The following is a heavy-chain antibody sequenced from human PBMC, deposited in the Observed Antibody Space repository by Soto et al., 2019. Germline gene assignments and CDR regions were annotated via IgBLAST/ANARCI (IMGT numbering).Heavy chain of an antibody. CDR2: IFHTGTT. J-gene: IGHJ4*01. Sequence: ETLSLTRAVSNYSITRRFSWGWLRQPPGKRLEWTGSIFHTGTTYYQPSLTSRVSMSLDRSKNQFSLTLRSVTAADTAVYYCAREGLRYFERSGYYSGTTLDYWGQGVLVTVSS. V-gene: IGHV4-38-2*02. CDR1: NYSITRRFS. D-gene: IGHD3-22*01. CDR3: AREGLRYFERSGYYSGTTLDY.